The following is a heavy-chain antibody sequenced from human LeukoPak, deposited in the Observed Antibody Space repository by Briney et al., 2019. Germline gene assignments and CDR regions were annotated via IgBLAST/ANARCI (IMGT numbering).Heavy chain of an antibody. CDR2: ISSSSSYI. D-gene: IGHD2-15*01. CDR3: ARPYCSGGSCYAFDP. V-gene: IGHV3-21*01. Sequence: GGSLRLSCAASGFTFSSYSMNWVRQAPGKGLEWVSSISSSSSYIHYADSVKGRFTISRDNAKNSLYLQMNSLRAEDTAVYYCARPYCSGGSCYAFDPWGQGTLVTVSS. CDR1: GFTFSSYS. J-gene: IGHJ5*02.